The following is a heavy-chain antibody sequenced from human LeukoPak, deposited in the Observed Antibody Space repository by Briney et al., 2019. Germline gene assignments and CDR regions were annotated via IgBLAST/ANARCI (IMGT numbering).Heavy chain of an antibody. V-gene: IGHV4-39*01. CDR1: GGSISSSSYC. CDR3: ARLQIYDFCSGYYSRWFDP. J-gene: IGHJ5*02. CDR2: IYYSGST. Sequence: PSETLSLTCTVSGGSISSSSYCWGWLRQPPGKGLEWIGSIYYSGSTYYNPSLKSRVTISVATSKNQFSLKLSSVTAADTAVYYCARLQIYDFCSGYYSRWFDPWGQGTLVTVSS. D-gene: IGHD3-3*01.